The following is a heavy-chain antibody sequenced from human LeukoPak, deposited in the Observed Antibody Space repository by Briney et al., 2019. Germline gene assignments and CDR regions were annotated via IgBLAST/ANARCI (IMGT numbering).Heavy chain of an antibody. J-gene: IGHJ4*02. D-gene: IGHD3-10*01. V-gene: IGHV3-23*01. CDR1: GFTFTNYA. Sequence: GGSLRLSCAASGFTFTNYAMSWVRQAPGKGLEWVSGISGSGGSTNYADSVKGRFTISRDNSKNTLYLQMNSLRPEDTGVYYCAKSRYDYGSGSYLSDYWGQGTLVTVSS. CDR2: ISGSGGST. CDR3: AKSRYDYGSGSYLSDY.